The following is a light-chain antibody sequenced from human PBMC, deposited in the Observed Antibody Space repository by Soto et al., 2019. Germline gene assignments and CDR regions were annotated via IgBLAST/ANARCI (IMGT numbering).Light chain of an antibody. CDR1: SGHSSYA. Sequence: QLVLTQSPSASASLGASVKLTCTLSSGHSSYAIAWHQKQPGKGPRYLMDLNNDGSHTKGDGIPDRFSGSSSGADSFLIISSLQSEDEADYYCQTWGTGFQFFGGGTQLTVL. J-gene: IGLJ7*01. CDR3: QTWGTGFQF. V-gene: IGLV4-69*01. CDR2: LNNDGSH.